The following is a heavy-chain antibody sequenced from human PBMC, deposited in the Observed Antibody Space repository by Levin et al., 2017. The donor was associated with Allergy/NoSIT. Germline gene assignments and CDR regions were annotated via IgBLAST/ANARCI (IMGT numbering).Heavy chain of an antibody. V-gene: IGHV3-23*01. CDR1: GFTFSSYA. D-gene: IGHD3-9*01. J-gene: IGHJ4*02. CDR3: AKDQGYFDWLLPYFDY. CDR2: ISGSGGST. Sequence: ASETLSLTCAASGFTFSSYAMSWVRQAPGKGLEWVSAISGSGGSTYYADSVKGRFTISRDNSKNTLYLQMNSLRAEDTAVYYCAKDQGYFDWLLPYFDYWGQGTLVTVSS.